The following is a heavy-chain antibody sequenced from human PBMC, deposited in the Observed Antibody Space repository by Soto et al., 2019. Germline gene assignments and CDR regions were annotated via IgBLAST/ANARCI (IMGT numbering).Heavy chain of an antibody. Sequence: GGSLRLSCAASGFTFSSYSMNWVRQAPGKGLEWVSSISSSSSYIYYADSVKGRFTISRDNAKNSLYLQMNSLRAEDTAVYYCARGKMASPLELRPLTIDYWGQGTLVTVSS. CDR2: ISSSSSYI. V-gene: IGHV3-21*01. J-gene: IGHJ4*02. CDR1: GFTFSSYS. CDR3: ARGKMASPLELRPLTIDY. D-gene: IGHD1-7*01.